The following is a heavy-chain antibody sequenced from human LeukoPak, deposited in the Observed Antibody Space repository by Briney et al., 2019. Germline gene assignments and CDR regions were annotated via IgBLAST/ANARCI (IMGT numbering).Heavy chain of an antibody. V-gene: IGHV1-46*01. J-gene: IGHJ6*03. CDR1: GYTFTSYY. D-gene: IGHD3-10*01. Sequence: ASVNVSCKASGYTFTSYYIHWVRQAPGQGLEWMGIINHSGGNTNYAQKFQGRVTMTRDTSTSTVYMELSSLRSDDTAVYYCARGPRITLVRGGQWYFYMDVWGKGTTVTVSS. CDR2: INHSGGNT. CDR3: ARGPRITLVRGGQWYFYMDV.